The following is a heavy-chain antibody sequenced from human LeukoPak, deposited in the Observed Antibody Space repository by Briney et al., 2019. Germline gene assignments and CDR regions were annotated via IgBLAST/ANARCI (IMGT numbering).Heavy chain of an antibody. J-gene: IGHJ6*02. V-gene: IGHV3-13*01. Sequence: GGSLRLSCAASGFTFSGKGLEWVSAIGTAGDTYYPGSVKGRFTISRENAKNSLYLQMNSLRAGDTAVYYCARNLGYYYGSEFPYGMDVWGQGTTVTVSS. CDR3: ARNLGYYYGSEFPYGMDV. D-gene: IGHD3-10*01. CDR1: GFTFS. CDR2: IGTAGDT.